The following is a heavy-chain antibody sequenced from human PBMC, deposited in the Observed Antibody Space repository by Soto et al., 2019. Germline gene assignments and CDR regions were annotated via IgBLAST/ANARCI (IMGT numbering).Heavy chain of an antibody. J-gene: IGHJ4*02. Sequence: EVQLLESGGGLVQPGGSLRLSCAASGFTFSSYAMSWVRQAPGKGLEWVSAISGSGGSTYYADSVKGRFTISRDNSKNTRYLQMNSLRAEDTAVYYCAKASGLHLGELSLSSFDYWGQGTLVTVSS. CDR1: GFTFSSYA. CDR2: ISGSGGST. V-gene: IGHV3-23*01. D-gene: IGHD3-16*02. CDR3: AKASGLHLGELSLSSFDY.